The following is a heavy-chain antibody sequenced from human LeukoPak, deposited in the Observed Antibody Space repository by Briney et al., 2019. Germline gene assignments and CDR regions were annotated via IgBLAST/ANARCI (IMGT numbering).Heavy chain of an antibody. CDR3: AREYMIT. CDR1: GFAFSSHE. CDR2: IRDVGTTI. Sequence: PGVSLRLSCAASGFAFSSHEMNWVRQAPGKGLEWVSYIRDVGTTIYYADSVKGRFTISRDNAKNSLYLQMNSLRAEDTAVYYCAREYMITWGQGTMVTVSS. J-gene: IGHJ3*01. D-gene: IGHD3-16*01. V-gene: IGHV3-48*03.